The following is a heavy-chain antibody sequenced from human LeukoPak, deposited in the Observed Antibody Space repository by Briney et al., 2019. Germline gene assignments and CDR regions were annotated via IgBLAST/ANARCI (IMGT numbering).Heavy chain of an antibody. CDR3: AKAVVEMATIETYYFDY. Sequence: GGSLRLSCAASGFTFSSYAMSWVRQAPGKGLEWVSAISGSGGSTYYADSVKGRFTISRDNSKNTLYLQMNSLRAEDTAVYYCAKAVVEMATIETYYFDYWGQGTLVTVSS. CDR1: GFTFSSYA. J-gene: IGHJ4*02. V-gene: IGHV3-23*01. D-gene: IGHD5-24*01. CDR2: ISGSGGST.